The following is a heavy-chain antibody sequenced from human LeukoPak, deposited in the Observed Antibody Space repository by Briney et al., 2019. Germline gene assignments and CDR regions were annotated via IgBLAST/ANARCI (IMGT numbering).Heavy chain of an antibody. J-gene: IGHJ4*02. CDR1: GFTFNTYW. Sequence: PGGSLRLSCAASGFTFNTYWMHWVRQAPGKGLVWVSHINPDGSQTNYVDSVTGRFTISRDNAKNTLYLQMNSLRAEDTAVYYCARDPVRRDSYWGQGTLVTVSS. D-gene: IGHD3-10*01. CDR2: INPDGSQT. V-gene: IGHV3-74*01. CDR3: ARDPVRRDSY.